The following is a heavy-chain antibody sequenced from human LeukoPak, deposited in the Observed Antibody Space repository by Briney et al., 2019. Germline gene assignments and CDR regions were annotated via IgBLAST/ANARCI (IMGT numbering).Heavy chain of an antibody. J-gene: IGHJ6*02. V-gene: IGHV1-58*02. CDR2: IVVGSGNT. Sequence: TSVKVSCKASGFTFTSSAMQWVRQARGQRLEWIGWIVVGSGNTNYAQKFQERVTITRDMSTSTAYMELSSLRSEDTAVYYCAADWALRRFDYYYGMDVWGQGTTVTVSS. CDR1: GFTFTSSA. CDR3: AADWALRRFDYYYGMDV. D-gene: IGHD3-10*01.